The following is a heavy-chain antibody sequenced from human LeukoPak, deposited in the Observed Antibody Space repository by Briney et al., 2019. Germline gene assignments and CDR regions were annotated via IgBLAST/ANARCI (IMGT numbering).Heavy chain of an antibody. CDR1: GYTFTSHY. V-gene: IGHV1-46*01. CDR2: INPSGGST. Sequence: ASVKVSCKASGYTFTSHYMHWVRQAPGQGLEWMGIINPSGGSTSYAQKFQGRVTMTRDTSTSTVYMELSSLRSEDTAVYYCARGSLPQGESGSYYNDWFDPWGQGTLVTVSS. J-gene: IGHJ5*02. CDR3: ARGSLPQGESGSYYNDWFDP. D-gene: IGHD3-10*01.